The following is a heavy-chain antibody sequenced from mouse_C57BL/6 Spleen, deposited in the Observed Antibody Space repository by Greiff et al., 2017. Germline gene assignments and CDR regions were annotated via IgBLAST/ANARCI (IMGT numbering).Heavy chain of an antibody. D-gene: IGHD2-2*01. CDR1: GYSITSGYY. J-gene: IGHJ2*01. CDR2: ISYDGSN. Sequence: EVQLVESGPGLVKPSQSLSLTCSVTGYSITSGYYWNWIRQFPGNKLEWMGYISYDGSNNYNPSLKNRISITRDTSKNQFFLKLNSVTTEDTATYYCARIYGYEDYFDYWGQGTTLTVSS. V-gene: IGHV3-6*01. CDR3: ARIYGYEDYFDY.